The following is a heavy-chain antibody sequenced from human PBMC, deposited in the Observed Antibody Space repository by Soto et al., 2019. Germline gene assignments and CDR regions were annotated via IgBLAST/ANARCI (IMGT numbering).Heavy chain of an antibody. Sequence: PSGTPSPNRVFSGVGLCGYYSAPVTPSPGKGLEWIGEIDHSGYTNYNPSLKSRVTISIDTSKNQFSLNLNSVTAADTAVYYCARGIVLMVYAVFDYWGQGTLVTVSS. D-gene: IGHD2-8*01. CDR1: GVGLCGYY. CDR2: IDHSGYT. J-gene: IGHJ4*02. CDR3: ARGIVLMVYAVFDY. V-gene: IGHV4-34*01.